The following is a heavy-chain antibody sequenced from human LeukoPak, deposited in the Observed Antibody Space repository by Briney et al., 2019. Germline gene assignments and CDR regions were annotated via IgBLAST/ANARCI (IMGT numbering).Heavy chain of an antibody. CDR1: GFKFDDKA. Sequence: GGSLRLSCAASGFKFDDKAMHWVRQSPGKGLEWVSSMIWNSDSRGYAESVKGRFTISSDKAKNSLNLQMNSLRPEDTAFYFCVKDLGSGADRPRFDPWGQGTLVTVS. D-gene: IGHD2-15*01. CDR2: MIWNSDSR. J-gene: IGHJ5*02. CDR3: VKDLGSGADRPRFDP. V-gene: IGHV3-9*01.